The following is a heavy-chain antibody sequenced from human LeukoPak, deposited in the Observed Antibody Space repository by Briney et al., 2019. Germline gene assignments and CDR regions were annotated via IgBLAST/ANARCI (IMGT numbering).Heavy chain of an antibody. CDR2: IHSADSNT. Sequence: GESLKISCKDSGYSFTNYWIGWVRQMPGKGLEWMGIIHSADSNTKYSPSFQGQVTISADKSISTAYPQWSGLKASDTAMYYCAGARHGDYRWDYWGRGTLVTVSS. J-gene: IGHJ4*02. CDR1: GYSFTNYW. V-gene: IGHV5-51*01. D-gene: IGHD4-17*01. CDR3: AGARHGDYRWDY.